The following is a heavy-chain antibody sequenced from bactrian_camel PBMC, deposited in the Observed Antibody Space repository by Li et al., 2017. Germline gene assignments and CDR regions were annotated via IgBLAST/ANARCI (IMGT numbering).Heavy chain of an antibody. CDR3: VNGASDVGYNY. V-gene: IGHV3S26*01. CDR1: GYSRNGYC. CDR2: IDDGST. J-gene: IGHJ4*01. Sequence: HVQLVESGGGSVEAGGSLRLSCAASGYSRNGYCLGWFRQAPGKEREGVAAIDDGSTTYADSVKGRFTISRDNAKNTLYLQLNGLKTEDTAMYYCVNGASDVGYNYWGHGTQVTVS. D-gene: IGHD3*01.